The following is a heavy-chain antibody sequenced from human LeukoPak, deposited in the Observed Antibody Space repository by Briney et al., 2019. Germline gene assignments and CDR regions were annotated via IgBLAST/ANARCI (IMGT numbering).Heavy chain of an antibody. V-gene: IGHV3-7*01. J-gene: IGHJ4*02. Sequence: PGGSLRLSCAASGFRFSSYWMSWVRQAPGKGLEWVANIKQDGSEKYYVDSVKGRFTISRDNAKNSLYLQMNSLRAEDTAVYYCASERLSSGSYPGLLDYWGQGTLVTVSS. CDR1: GFRFSSYW. CDR3: ASERLSSGSYPGLLDY. CDR2: IKQDGSEK. D-gene: IGHD1-26*01.